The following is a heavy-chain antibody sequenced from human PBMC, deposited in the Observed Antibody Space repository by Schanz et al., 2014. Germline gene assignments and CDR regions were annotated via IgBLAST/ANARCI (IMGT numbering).Heavy chain of an antibody. J-gene: IGHJ4*02. CDR3: ASSGSGYSSSWDFDY. CDR2: FIPILDVG. Sequence: QVQLVQSGAEVKKPGSSVKVSCKASRSTFSSYTISWVRQARGQGLEWVGRFIPILDVGNYAQQFQGRVTITADKSTFTAYMDVSSLRSEDTAVYYCASSGSGYSSSWDFDYWGQGTLVTGSS. CDR1: RSTFSSYT. V-gene: IGHV1-69*02. D-gene: IGHD6-13*01.